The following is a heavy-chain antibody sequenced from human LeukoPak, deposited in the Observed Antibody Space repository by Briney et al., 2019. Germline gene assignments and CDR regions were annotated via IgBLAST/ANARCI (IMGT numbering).Heavy chain of an antibody. CDR1: GFTFSIYD. D-gene: IGHD3-10*01. J-gene: IGHJ4*02. Sequence: GGSLRLSCAASGFTFSIYDMHWVRQAIGKGLEWVSAIGTAGDTYYPGSVKGRFTISRDNAKNSLYLQMNSLRAGDTAVYYCARARLGDPMTGWGQGTLVTVSS. CDR3: ARARLGDPMTG. CDR2: IGTAGDT. V-gene: IGHV3-13*01.